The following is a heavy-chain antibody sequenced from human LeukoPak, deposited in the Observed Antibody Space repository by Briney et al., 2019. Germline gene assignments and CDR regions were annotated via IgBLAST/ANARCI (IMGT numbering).Heavy chain of an antibody. V-gene: IGHV3-30-3*01. CDR3: ARGPLELTRLGD. CDR1: GFTFSSYA. CDR2: ISYDGSNK. Sequence: GGSLRLSCAASGFTFSSYAMHWVRQAPGKGLEWVAVISYDGSNKYYADSVEGRFTISRDNSKNTLYLQMNSLRAEDTAVYYCARGPLELTRLGDWGQGTLVTVSS. D-gene: IGHD3-10*01. J-gene: IGHJ1*01.